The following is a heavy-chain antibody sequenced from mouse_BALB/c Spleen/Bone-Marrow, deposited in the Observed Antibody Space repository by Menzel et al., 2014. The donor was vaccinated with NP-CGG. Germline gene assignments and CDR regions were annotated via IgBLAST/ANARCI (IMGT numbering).Heavy chain of an antibody. D-gene: IGHD3-3*01. V-gene: IGHV1S41*01. CDR2: IAPGSGST. CDR1: GYTFTSYW. J-gene: IGHJ2*01. CDR3: ARGGLHYFDY. Sequence: DLVKPGASVKLSCKASGYTFTSYWINWTKQRPGQGLEWIGRIAPGSGSTYYNEMFKGKATLIVDTSSSTAYIQLSSLSSEDSAVYFCARGGLHYFDYWGQGTTLTVSS.